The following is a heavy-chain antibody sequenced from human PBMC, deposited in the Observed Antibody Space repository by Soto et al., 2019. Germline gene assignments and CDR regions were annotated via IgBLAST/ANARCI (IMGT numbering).Heavy chain of an antibody. CDR3: ARGYPYGMDV. V-gene: IGHV1-2*04. CDR1: GYTFTCYY. CDR2: INPNSGGT. D-gene: IGHD3-16*02. J-gene: IGHJ6*02. Sequence: XSVKGSFKASGYTFTCYYMHWVRQAPGQGLEWMGWINPNSGGTNYAQKFQGWVTMTRDTSISTAYMELSRLRSDDTAVYYCARGYPYGMDVWGQGTTVTVSS.